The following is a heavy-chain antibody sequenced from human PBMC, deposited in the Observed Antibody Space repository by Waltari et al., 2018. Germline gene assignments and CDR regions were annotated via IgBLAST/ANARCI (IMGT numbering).Heavy chain of an antibody. D-gene: IGHD2-2*01. V-gene: IGHV1-2*06. J-gene: IGHJ5*02. Sequence: QVQLVQSGAEVKKPGASVKVSCKASGYTFTAYSIHWARQAPGHGLGWMGQINPNSGGTYAAQKFQGRVTMTRDTSISTVDLELSSLTSDDTAVYYCTRALIKVPASIVLDPWGQGTLVTVSS. CDR1: GYTFTAYS. CDR3: TRALIKVPASIVLDP. CDR2: INPNSGGT.